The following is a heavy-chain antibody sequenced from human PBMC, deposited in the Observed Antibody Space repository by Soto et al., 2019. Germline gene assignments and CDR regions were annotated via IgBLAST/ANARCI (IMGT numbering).Heavy chain of an antibody. CDR1: GGSITSANW. CDR3: ARVLRGWFDP. J-gene: IGHJ5*02. CDR2: ISHSGIT. Sequence: QVQLQESGPGLVKPSGTLSLTCAVCGGSITSANWWTWVRQPPGGGLEWIGEISHSGITNYKASLKSRVTMSVDKTKNDVSLKLTSVTAADTAVYYCARVLRGWFDPWGQGTPVTVSS. V-gene: IGHV4-4*02.